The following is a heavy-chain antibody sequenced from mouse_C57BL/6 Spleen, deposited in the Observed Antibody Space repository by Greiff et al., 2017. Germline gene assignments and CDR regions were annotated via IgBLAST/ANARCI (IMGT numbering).Heavy chain of an antibody. D-gene: IGHD1-1*01. CDR3: ASYGSKAY. CDR1: GYTFTSYW. CDR2: IDPSDSYT. V-gene: IGHV1-59*01. J-gene: IGHJ3*01. Sequence: QVQLQQPGAELVRPGTSVKLSCKASGYTFTSYWMHWVKQRPGQGLEWIGVIDPSDSYTNYNQKFKGKATLTVDTASSTAYMQLSSLTAEDSAVYYCASYGSKAYWGQGTLVTVSA.